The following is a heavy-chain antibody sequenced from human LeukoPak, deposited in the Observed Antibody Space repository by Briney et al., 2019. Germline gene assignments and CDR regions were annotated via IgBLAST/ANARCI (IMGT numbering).Heavy chain of an antibody. CDR2: ISGSGGST. J-gene: IGHJ4*02. CDR3: AKDRVPD. CDR1: GFTLSRYG. V-gene: IGHV3-23*01. D-gene: IGHD3-10*01. Sequence: GGSLTLSCPASGFTLSRYGMSWVRQAPGKGLDWVAAISGSGGSTYYADSVKGRFTISRDNSKNTLYLQMNSLRADDTAVYYCAKDRVPDWGQGTLVTVSS.